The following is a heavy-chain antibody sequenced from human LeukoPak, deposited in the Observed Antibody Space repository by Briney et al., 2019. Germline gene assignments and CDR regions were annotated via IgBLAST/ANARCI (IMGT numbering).Heavy chain of an antibody. J-gene: IGHJ6*02. CDR1: GFTFSSYS. CDR2: ISSSSSYI. V-gene: IGHV3-21*01. CDR3: ARDLFLDYYYGMDV. D-gene: IGHD3-10*02. Sequence: GGSLRLSCAASGFTFSSYSMNWVRQAPGKGLEWVSSISSSSSYIYYADSVKGRFTISRDNAKNSLYLQMNSLRAEDTAVYYCARDLFLDYYYGMDVWGQGTTVTVSS.